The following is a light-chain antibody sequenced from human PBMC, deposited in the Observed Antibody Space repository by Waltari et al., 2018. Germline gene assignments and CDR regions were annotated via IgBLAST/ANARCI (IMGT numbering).Light chain of an antibody. CDR1: QTVNSN. V-gene: IGKV3-15*01. CDR2: GAS. Sequence: DIVMTQSPATLSVSPGERATLACRASQTVNSNLAWYQQKPGQAPRLLIYGASTRATGFPARLSGSGSGTEFTLTISSLQSEDFAVYYCQQYNNWPPTWTFGQGTKVEIK. CDR3: QQYNNWPPTWT. J-gene: IGKJ1*01.